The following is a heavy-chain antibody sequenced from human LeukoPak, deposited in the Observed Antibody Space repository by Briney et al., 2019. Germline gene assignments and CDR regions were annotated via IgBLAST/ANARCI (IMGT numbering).Heavy chain of an antibody. J-gene: IGHJ6*03. CDR2: IRYDGSYK. V-gene: IGHV3-30*02. CDR1: GFDFYRYD. Sequence: GGSLRLSCAASGFDFYRYDMQWVRQAPGKGLEWLGFIRYDGSYKFYPDSVKGRFTISRDNSRNTLFLQMNSLTAGDSAVYYCARHGVITMIRGLSDRYVDVWGEGTTVTVSS. CDR3: ARHGVITMIRGLSDRYVDV. D-gene: IGHD3-10*01.